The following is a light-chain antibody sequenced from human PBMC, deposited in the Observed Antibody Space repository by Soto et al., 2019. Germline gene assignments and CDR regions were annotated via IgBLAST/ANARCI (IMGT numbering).Light chain of an antibody. J-gene: IGKJ2*01. Sequence: EIVMTQSPATLSVSPGERATLSCRASQSGNINLAWYQQKPGQAPRLLIYGASTRATGIPARFIGSGSGAELTLTISSLQSEDFAIDYCHQYNNWPYTFGQGKKLEIK. CDR2: GAS. CDR3: HQYNNWPYT. CDR1: QSGNIN. V-gene: IGKV3-15*01.